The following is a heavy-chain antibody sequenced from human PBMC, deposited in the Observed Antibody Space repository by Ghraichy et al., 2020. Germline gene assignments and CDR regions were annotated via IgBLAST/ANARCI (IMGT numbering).Heavy chain of an antibody. CDR1: GGSISSSSYY. Sequence: ETLSLTCTVSGGSISSSSYYWGWIRQPPGKGLEWIGSIYYSGSTYYNPSLKSRVTISVDTSKNQFSLKLSSVTAADTAVYYCVGSPSDFWSGYLTWIGWFDPWGQGTLVTVSS. CDR3: VGSPSDFWSGYLTWIGWFDP. V-gene: IGHV4-39*01. CDR2: IYYSGST. D-gene: IGHD3-3*01. J-gene: IGHJ5*02.